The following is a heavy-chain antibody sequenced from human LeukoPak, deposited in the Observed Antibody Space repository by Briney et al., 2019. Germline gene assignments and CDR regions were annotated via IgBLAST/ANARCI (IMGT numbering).Heavy chain of an antibody. CDR3: AKDPEYCNGGSCYSRRRYFHH. CDR1: GFTFSNYG. V-gene: IGHV3-30*02. Sequence: PGGSLRLSCAASGFTFSNYGMHWVRQAPGKGLEWVALIRYDGSNKYYVDSVKGRFTISRDNSKNTLFLQMDSLRPEDTAIYYCAKDPEYCNGGSCYSRRRYFHHWGQGTLVTVSS. J-gene: IGHJ1*01. CDR2: IRYDGSNK. D-gene: IGHD2-15*01.